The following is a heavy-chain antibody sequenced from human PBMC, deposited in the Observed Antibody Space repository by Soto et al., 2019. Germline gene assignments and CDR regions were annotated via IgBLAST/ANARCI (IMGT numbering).Heavy chain of an antibody. J-gene: IGHJ5*01. D-gene: IGHD2-15*01. CDR3: EKDYSPLPKEPLSLVLFYS. V-gene: IGHV3-23*01. CDR1: GFTFSSYA. CDR2: ITSDGST. Sequence: WGSLSLSCAASGFTFSSYAMSWFRQAPGKGLEWVSIITSDGSTYYADSVKGRFTISRDNSKNTVYLQMNSLRAEGTAVYYCEKDYSPLPKEPLSLVLFYSWG.